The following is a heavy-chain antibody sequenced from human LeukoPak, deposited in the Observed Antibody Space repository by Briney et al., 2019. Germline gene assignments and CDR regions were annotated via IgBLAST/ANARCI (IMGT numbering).Heavy chain of an antibody. CDR1: GFSVTTNY. Sequence: GGSLRLSCAASGFSVTTNYMNWVRQAPGKGLEWVSVIHNDDSTYYSDSVQGRFSISRDNSKNTLYLQMNSLRDEDTAVYYCARDRPNDGVGDFDYWGQGTLVTVSS. CDR2: IHNDDST. V-gene: IGHV3-66*01. J-gene: IGHJ4*02. CDR3: ARDRPNDGVGDFDY. D-gene: IGHD2-8*01.